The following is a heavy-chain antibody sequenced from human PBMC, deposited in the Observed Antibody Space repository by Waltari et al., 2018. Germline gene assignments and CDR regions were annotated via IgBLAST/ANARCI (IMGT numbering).Heavy chain of an antibody. D-gene: IGHD3-3*01. CDR3: ARRVYDFWSGYYTGGNWFDP. J-gene: IGHJ5*02. CDR2: IYYSGST. V-gene: IGHV4-39*01. Sequence: QLQLQESGPGLVKPSETLSLTCTVSGGSISSSSYYWGWIRQPPGKGLEWIGSIYYSGSTYYNPSLKSRVTISVDTSKNQFSLKLSSGTAADTAVYYCARRVYDFWSGYYTGGNWFDPWGQGTLVTVSS. CDR1: GGSISSSSYY.